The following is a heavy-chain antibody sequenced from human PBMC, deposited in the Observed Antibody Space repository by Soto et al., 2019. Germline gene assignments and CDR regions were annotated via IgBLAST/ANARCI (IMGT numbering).Heavy chain of an antibody. V-gene: IGHV1-69*13. CDR1: GYTFTSFD. J-gene: IGHJ5*02. D-gene: IGHD2-21*02. CDR3: ARDHPREPYCGGDCYLYWFDP. CDR2: IIPIFGTA. Sequence: GASVKVSCKASGYTFTSFDINWVRQASGQGLEWMGGIIPIFGTANYAQKFQGRVTITADESTSTAYMELSSLRSEDTAVYYCARDHPREPYCGGDCYLYWFDPWGQGTLVTVSS.